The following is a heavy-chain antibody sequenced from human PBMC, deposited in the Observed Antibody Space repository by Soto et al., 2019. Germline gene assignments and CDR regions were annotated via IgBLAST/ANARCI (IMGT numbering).Heavy chain of an antibody. CDR3: ARDKGRYDSGMDV. CDR2: SFYSGST. Sequence: SETLSLTCTVSVGSISSYYWSWIRQPPGKGLEWIGYSFYSGSTKYNPSLKSRATISVDTSKTHFSLNLSSVTAADTAVYYCARDKGRYDSGMDVWGQGTTVTVSS. CDR1: VGSISSYY. J-gene: IGHJ6*02. V-gene: IGHV4-59*01. D-gene: IGHD3-9*01.